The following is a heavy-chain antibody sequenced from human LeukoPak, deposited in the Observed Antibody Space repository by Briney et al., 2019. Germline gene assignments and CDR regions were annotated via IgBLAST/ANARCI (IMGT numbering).Heavy chain of an antibody. CDR1: GFTFDDYA. CDR3: AKDIRYFDWLSLPDY. V-gene: IGHV3-9*01. CDR2: ISWNSGSI. D-gene: IGHD3-9*01. J-gene: IGHJ4*02. Sequence: GGSLRLSCAASGFTFDDYAMHWVRQAPAKGLEWVSRISWNSGSIGYADSVKGRFTISRDNAKNSLYLQMNSLRAEDTALYYCAKDIRYFDWLSLPDYWGQGTLVTVSS.